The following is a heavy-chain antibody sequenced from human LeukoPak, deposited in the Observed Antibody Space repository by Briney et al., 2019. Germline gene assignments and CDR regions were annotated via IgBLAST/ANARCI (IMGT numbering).Heavy chain of an antibody. CDR2: ISSSGSTI. CDR3: ARVKYRDFWSGNMAYYFDY. J-gene: IGHJ4*02. CDR1: GFTFSDYY. D-gene: IGHD3-3*01. V-gene: IGHV3-11*01. Sequence: GSLRLSCAASGFTFSDYYMSWIRQAPGKGLEWVSYISSSGSTIYYADSVKGRFTISRDNAKNSLYLQMNSLRAEDTAVYYCARVKYRDFWSGNMAYYFDYWGQGTLVTVSS.